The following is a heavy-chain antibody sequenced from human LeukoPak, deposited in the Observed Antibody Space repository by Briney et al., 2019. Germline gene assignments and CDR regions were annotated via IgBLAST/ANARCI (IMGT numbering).Heavy chain of an antibody. CDR1: GFTFSSYS. Sequence: GGSLRLSCAASGFTFSSYSMNWVRQAPGKGLEWVSSISSSSSYIYYADSVKGRFTISRDNAKNSLYLQMNSLRAEDTAVYYCASSQPPTPFDYWGQGTLVTVSS. J-gene: IGHJ4*02. CDR3: ASSQPPTPFDY. CDR2: ISSSSSYI. V-gene: IGHV3-21*01. D-gene: IGHD4-17*01.